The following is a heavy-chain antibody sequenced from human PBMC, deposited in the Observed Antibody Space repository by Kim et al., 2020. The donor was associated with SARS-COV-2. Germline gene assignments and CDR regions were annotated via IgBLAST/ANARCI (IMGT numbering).Heavy chain of an antibody. CDR1: GGTFSSYA. Sequence: SVKVSCKASGGTFSSYAISWVRQAPGQGLEWMGRIIPILGIANYAQKFQGRVTITADKSTSTAYMELSSLRSEDTAVYYCARPYYDSSGQRNDAFDIWGRGTMVTVSS. CDR2: IIPILGIA. V-gene: IGHV1-69*04. CDR3: ARPYYDSSGQRNDAFDI. D-gene: IGHD3-22*01. J-gene: IGHJ3*02.